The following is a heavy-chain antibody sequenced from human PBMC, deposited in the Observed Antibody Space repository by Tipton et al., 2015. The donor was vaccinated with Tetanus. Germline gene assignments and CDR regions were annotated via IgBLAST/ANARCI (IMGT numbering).Heavy chain of an antibody. Sequence: TLSLTCSVSGAPVTSGRHHWSWTRLAPGRGLEWIGFVSDSGSTNYTPSVRGRVAISLDTSKNQFSLELTSVTAADTAVYYCARDSSLGSNSWAFDLWGRGTTVTVSS. CDR2: VSDSGST. V-gene: IGHV4-61*01. D-gene: IGHD4-23*01. CDR3: ARDSSLGSNSWAFDL. J-gene: IGHJ3*01. CDR1: GAPVTSGRHH.